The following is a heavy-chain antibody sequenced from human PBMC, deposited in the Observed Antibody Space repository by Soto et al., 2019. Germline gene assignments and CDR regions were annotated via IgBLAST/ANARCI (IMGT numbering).Heavy chain of an antibody. D-gene: IGHD5-12*01. CDR1: GYTFTSYG. J-gene: IGHJ4*02. CDR3: ARVGSGYDHFDY. V-gene: IGHV1-18*01. CDR2: ISAYNGNT. Sequence: GALVKVSWKASGYTFTSYGISWVRQAPGRGLEWMGWISAYNGNTNYAQKLQGRVTMTTDTSTSTAYMELRSLRSDDTAVYYCARVGSGYDHFDYWGQGTLVTVSS.